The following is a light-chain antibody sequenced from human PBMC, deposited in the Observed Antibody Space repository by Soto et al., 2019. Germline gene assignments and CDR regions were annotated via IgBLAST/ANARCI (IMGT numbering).Light chain of an antibody. Sequence: EIVLTQSPGTLSLSPGERATLSCRASQSVSSSYLAWYQQKPGQAPRLLIYGASSMATGIPDRFSGSGSGTDFTLTISRLEPEDFAVYYCQQYGSSPVTFGQGTKLEIK. J-gene: IGKJ2*01. CDR2: GAS. CDR3: QQYGSSPVT. CDR1: QSVSSSY. V-gene: IGKV3-20*01.